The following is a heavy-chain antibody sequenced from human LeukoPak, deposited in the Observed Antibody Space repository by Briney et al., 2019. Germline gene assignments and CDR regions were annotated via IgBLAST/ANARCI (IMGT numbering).Heavy chain of an antibody. CDR2: INPSAGST. CDR3: ARHVAASVWFDP. V-gene: IGHV1-46*01. Sequence: ASVKVSCKASGYTFTSYYLHWVRQAPGQGLEWMGIINPSAGSTSYAQKFQGRVTMTRDTSISTAYMEVSRLRSDDTAIYYCARHVAASVWFDPWGQGTLVTVSS. CDR1: GYTFTSYY. D-gene: IGHD2-21*01. J-gene: IGHJ5*02.